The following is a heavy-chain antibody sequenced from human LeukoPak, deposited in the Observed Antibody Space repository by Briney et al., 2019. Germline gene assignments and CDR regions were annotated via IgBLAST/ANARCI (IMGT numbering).Heavy chain of an antibody. CDR2: IYYSGST. CDR1: GGSISSYY. Sequence: SETLSLTCTVSGGSISSYYWSWIRQPPGKGLEWIGYIYYSGSTNYNPSLKSRVTISVDTSKNQFSLKLSSVTAADTAVYYCARDHRGWSFYYFDYWGQGTLVTVSS. J-gene: IGHJ4*02. CDR3: ARDHRGWSFYYFDY. V-gene: IGHV4-59*12. D-gene: IGHD6-19*01.